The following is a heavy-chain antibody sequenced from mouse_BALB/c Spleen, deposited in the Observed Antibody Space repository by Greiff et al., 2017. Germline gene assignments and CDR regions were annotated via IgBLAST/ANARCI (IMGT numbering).Heavy chain of an antibody. J-gene: IGHJ2*01. Sequence: EVQLVESGGGLVKPGGSLKLSCAASGFTFSDYYMYWVRQTPEKRLEWVATISDGGSYTYYPDSVKGRFTISRDNAKNNLYLQMSSLKSEDTAMYYCAREGTPASYYFDYWGQGTTLTVSS. CDR2: ISDGGSYT. V-gene: IGHV5-4*02. D-gene: IGHD3-1*01. CDR1: GFTFSDYY. CDR3: AREGTPASYYFDY.